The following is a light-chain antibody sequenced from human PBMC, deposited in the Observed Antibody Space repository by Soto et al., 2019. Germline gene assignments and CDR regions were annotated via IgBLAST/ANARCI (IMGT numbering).Light chain of an antibody. Sequence: QSALTQPASVSGSPGQSITISCTGTSSDVGGYNYVSWYQQHPGKAPKLMIYEVSNRPSGVSNRFSGSKSGPSASLAITGLQAEDEADYFCQSYDDSLSAWVFGGGTKVTVL. CDR3: QSYDDSLSAWV. V-gene: IGLV2-14*01. J-gene: IGLJ3*02. CDR2: EVS. CDR1: SSDVGGYNY.